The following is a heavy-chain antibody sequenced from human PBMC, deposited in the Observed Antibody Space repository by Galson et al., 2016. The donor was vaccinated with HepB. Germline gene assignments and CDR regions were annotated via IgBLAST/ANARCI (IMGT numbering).Heavy chain of an antibody. Sequence: SLRLSCAASGFTFSTYCMTWVRQAPGKGPEWVAVIKPDGREIQYVDSVKGTVTISRDDGKNSLYLQMNSLSAEDTAVYYCARVFSYDRRDYYRHFYSWGQGTLVTVSS. CDR1: GFTFSTYC. D-gene: IGHD3-22*01. CDR2: IKPDGREI. V-gene: IGHV3-7*03. J-gene: IGHJ4*02. CDR3: ARVFSYDRRDYYRHFYS.